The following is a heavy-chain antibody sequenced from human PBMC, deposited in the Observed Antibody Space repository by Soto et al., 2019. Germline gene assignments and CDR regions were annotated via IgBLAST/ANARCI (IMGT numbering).Heavy chain of an antibody. D-gene: IGHD6-13*01. J-gene: IGHJ4*02. V-gene: IGHV3-33*01. CDR1: GFTFSSYG. CDR3: ARGLFPSYSSSWYYFDY. CDR2: IWYDGSNK. Sequence: QVQLVESGGGVVQPGRSLRLSCAASGFTFSSYGMHWVRQAPGKGLEWVAVIWYDGSNKYYADSVKGRFTISRDNSKNTLYLQMNSLRAEDTAVYYCARGLFPSYSSSWYYFDYWGQGTLVTVSS.